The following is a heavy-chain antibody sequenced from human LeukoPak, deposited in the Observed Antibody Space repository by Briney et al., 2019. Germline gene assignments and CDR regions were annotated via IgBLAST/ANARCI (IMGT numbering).Heavy chain of an antibody. D-gene: IGHD5-18*01. V-gene: IGHV1-8*02. CDR3: ASSSSYGPYYYYYGMDV. Sequence: ASVKVSCKASGYTFTGYYMHWVRQAPGQGLEWMGWMNPNSGNTGYAQKFQGRVTMTRNTSISTAYMELSSLRSEDTAVYYCASSSSYGPYYYYYGMDVWGQGTTVTVSS. CDR2: MNPNSGNT. CDR1: GYTFTGYY. J-gene: IGHJ6*02.